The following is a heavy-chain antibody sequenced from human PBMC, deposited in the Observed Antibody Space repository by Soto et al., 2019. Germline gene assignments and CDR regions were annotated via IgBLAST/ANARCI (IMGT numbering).Heavy chain of an antibody. CDR2: IYYSGST. CDR3: ARLGPGIAAAGADY. J-gene: IGHJ4*02. V-gene: IGHV4-31*03. Sequence: SETLSLTCTVSGGSISSGGYYWSWIRQHPGKGLEWIGYIYYSGSTYYNPSLKSRVTISVDTSKNQFSLKLSSVTAADTAVYYCARLGPGIAAAGADYWGQGTLVTVSS. D-gene: IGHD6-13*01. CDR1: GGSISSGGYY.